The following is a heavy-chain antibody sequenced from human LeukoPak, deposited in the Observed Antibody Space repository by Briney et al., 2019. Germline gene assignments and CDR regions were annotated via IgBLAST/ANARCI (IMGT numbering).Heavy chain of an antibody. CDR3: GKYYYYYMDV. Sequence: GESLKISCQGSGYNFPIYWIGWVRQMPGQGLEWMGIIYPDDSNTIYGPSFQGQVTISADKSINTAYLEWSSLKASDTAIGAAGKYYYYYMDVWGKGTTVTVSS. CDR1: GYNFPIYW. J-gene: IGHJ6*03. CDR2: IYPDDSNT. D-gene: IGHD6-13*01. V-gene: IGHV5-51*01.